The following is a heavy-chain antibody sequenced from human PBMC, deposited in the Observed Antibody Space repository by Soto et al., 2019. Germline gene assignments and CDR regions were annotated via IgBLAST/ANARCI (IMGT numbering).Heavy chain of an antibody. CDR1: GGSIKTGGYY. CDR2: IYYSGST. V-gene: IGHV4-31*11. CDR3: ARLNRAAAGSFDY. Sequence: SETLSLTCAVSGGSIKTGGYYWTWIRQHPGKGLEWIGYIYYSGSTYYNPSLKSRVTISVDPSKNQFSLKLSSVTAADTAVYYCARLNRAAAGSFDYWGQGTLVTVSS. D-gene: IGHD6-13*01. J-gene: IGHJ4*02.